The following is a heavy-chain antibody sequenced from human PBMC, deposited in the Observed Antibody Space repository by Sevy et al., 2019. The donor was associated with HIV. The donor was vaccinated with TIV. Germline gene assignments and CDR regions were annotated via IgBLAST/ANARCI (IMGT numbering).Heavy chain of an antibody. V-gene: IGHV3-33*01. CDR1: GFTFSSYG. CDR3: ARDRRAVAGYFDY. Sequence: GGSLRLSCAASGFTFSSYGMHWVRQAPGKGLEWVAVIWYDGSNKYYADSVKGRFTISRDNSKNTLYLQMNSLGAEDTAVYYCARDRRAVAGYFDYWGQGTLVTVSS. CDR2: IWYDGSNK. J-gene: IGHJ4*02. D-gene: IGHD6-19*01.